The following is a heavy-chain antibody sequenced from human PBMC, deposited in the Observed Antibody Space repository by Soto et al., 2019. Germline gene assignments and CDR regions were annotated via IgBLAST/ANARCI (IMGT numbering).Heavy chain of an antibody. V-gene: IGHV3-30*18. J-gene: IGHJ6*02. Sequence: QVQLVESGGGVVQPGRSLRPSCAASGFTFSRYGIHWVRQAPGKGLEWVAVISYDGSNKYYADSVKGRFTISRDNSKNTLYLQMNSLRAEDTAVYYCAKVAVAGLRYYYGMDVWGQGTTVTVSS. CDR3: AKVAVAGLRYYYGMDV. CDR2: ISYDGSNK. CDR1: GFTFSRYG. D-gene: IGHD6-19*01.